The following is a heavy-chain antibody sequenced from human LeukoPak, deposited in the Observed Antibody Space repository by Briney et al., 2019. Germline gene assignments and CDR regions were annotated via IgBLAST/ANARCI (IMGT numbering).Heavy chain of an antibody. V-gene: IGHV3-30*02. Sequence: GGPLRLSCAASGFTFRSYGMHWVRRAPGKGLGGVELIHYDGSNKYYADSVKGRFTISRDNSKNTLYVQMNSLRAEDTAVYYCARDPTTVTTPRWFDPWGQGTLVTVSS. J-gene: IGHJ5*02. D-gene: IGHD4-17*01. CDR1: GFTFRSYG. CDR3: ARDPTTVTTPRWFDP. CDR2: IHYDGSNK.